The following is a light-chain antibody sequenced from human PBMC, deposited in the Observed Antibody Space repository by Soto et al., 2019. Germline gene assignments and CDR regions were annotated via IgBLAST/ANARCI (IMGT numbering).Light chain of an antibody. CDR3: SSFTTGVNYV. V-gene: IGLV2-14*03. CDR2: DVN. Sequence: QSVLTQPASVSGSPGQSITISCTGTSSDVGAYNFVSWYQQHPGKAPKLIIYDVNNRPSEVSNRFSGSKSGNTASLTISGLQAEDEGDYYCSSFTTGVNYVFGIGT. CDR1: SSDVGAYNF. J-gene: IGLJ1*01.